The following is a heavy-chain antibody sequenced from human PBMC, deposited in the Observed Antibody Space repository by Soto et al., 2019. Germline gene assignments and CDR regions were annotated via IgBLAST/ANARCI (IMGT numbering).Heavy chain of an antibody. J-gene: IGHJ6*02. V-gene: IGHV3-30-3*01. CDR3: ARGLAAARGDYYYGMDV. CDR2: ISYDGSNK. CDR1: GFTFSSYA. Sequence: GGSLRLSCAASGFTFSSYAMHWVRQAPGKGLEWVAVISYDGSNKYYADSVKGRFTISRDNSKNTLYLQMNSLRAEDTAVYYCARGLAAARGDYYYGMDVWGQGTTVTVSS. D-gene: IGHD6-13*01.